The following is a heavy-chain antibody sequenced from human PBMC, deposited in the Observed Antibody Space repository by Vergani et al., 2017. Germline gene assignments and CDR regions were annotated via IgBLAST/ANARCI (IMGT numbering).Heavy chain of an antibody. CDR1: GGSMSGYY. CDR2: MYHSGST. CDR3: GRVADFYGLGSRLLDL. J-gene: IGHJ5*02. V-gene: IGHV4-59*01. Sequence: QVRLQESGPGLVKPSETLSLTCSVSGGSMSGYYWSWIRQPPGKELEWIGYMYHSGSTNYNPSLETRVTIAGETSKNQFSLKLSSVTAADTAVYYCGRVADFYGLGSRLLDLWGQGILVTVSS. D-gene: IGHD3-10*01.